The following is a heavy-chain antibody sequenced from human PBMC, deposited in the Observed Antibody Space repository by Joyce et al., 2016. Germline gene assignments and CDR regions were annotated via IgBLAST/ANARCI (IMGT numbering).Heavy chain of an antibody. CDR1: GFNFRDYA. CDR3: VKFWAAPSLWSGYYRFDY. Sequence: EVQLVESGGDLVHPGGSLRLSCSASGFNFRDYAMHWVRQAPGNGLEFVSVIDSNGGSTYYADAVKGRFIISRDNSKNTLYLQMSSLRAEDTAVYYCVKFWAAPSLWSGYYRFDYWGQGTLVSVSS. CDR2: IDSNGGST. J-gene: IGHJ4*02. D-gene: IGHD3-3*01. V-gene: IGHV3-64D*06.